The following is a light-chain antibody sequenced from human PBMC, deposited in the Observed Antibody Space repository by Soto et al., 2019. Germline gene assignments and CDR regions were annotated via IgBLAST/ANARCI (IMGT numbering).Light chain of an antibody. V-gene: IGLV2-23*02. J-gene: IGLJ1*01. CDR2: EVN. CDR3: CSYARPTFYA. Sequence: QSALTQPASVSGSPGQSITISCTGASSDVGHYNYVSWYQQHPGKAPKLMIYEVNERPSGVSNRFSGSKSGNTASLTISGLQAEDEADYYCCSYARPTFYAFATGTKLTVL. CDR1: SSDVGHYNY.